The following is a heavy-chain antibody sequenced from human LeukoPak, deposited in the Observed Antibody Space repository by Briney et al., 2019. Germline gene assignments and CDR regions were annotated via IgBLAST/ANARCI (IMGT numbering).Heavy chain of an antibody. V-gene: IGHV4-39*01. CDR1: GFTFSSYSMN. CDR3: ARLLRY. Sequence: GSLRLSCAATGFTFSSYSMNWVRQPPGKGLEWIGSIYYSGSTYYNPSLKSRVTISVDTSKNQFSLKLSSVTAADTAVYYCARLLRYWGQGTLVTVSS. CDR2: IYYSGST. J-gene: IGHJ4*02.